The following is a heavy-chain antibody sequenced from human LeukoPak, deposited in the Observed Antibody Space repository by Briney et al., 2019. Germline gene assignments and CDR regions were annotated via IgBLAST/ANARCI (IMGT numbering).Heavy chain of an antibody. V-gene: IGHV3-74*01. J-gene: IGHJ4*02. Sequence: GGSLRLSCAASGFTFSDYWMHWVRHVPGEGLVWVSRISGDGTKTAYAGSVKGRFTISRDNAKNTLYLQMDSLRAEDTAVYYCVRDFGGSRDYWGQGTLVIVSS. CDR1: GFTFSDYW. CDR2: ISGDGTKT. CDR3: VRDFGGSRDY. D-gene: IGHD3-10*01.